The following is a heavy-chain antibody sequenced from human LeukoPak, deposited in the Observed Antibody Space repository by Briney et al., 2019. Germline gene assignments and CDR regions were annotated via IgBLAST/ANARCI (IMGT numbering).Heavy chain of an antibody. J-gene: IGHJ2*01. CDR3: ARYSTTWPYWYFDL. Sequence: SETLSLTCAVSGGSISSGAYSWSWIRQSPGTGLEWIGYISHSGSTYYNPSLKSRVTISVDKSKNQFSLEMTSVTAADTAVYYCARYSTTWPYWYFDLWGRGTLVTVSS. D-gene: IGHD6-13*01. V-gene: IGHV4-30-2*06. CDR2: ISHSGST. CDR1: GGSISSGAYS.